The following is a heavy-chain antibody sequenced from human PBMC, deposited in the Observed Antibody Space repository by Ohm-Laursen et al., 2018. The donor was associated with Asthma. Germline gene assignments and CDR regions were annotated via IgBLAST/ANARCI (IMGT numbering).Heavy chain of an antibody. D-gene: IGHD3-9*01. CDR2: IGNSGGST. Sequence: GSLRLSCAASGFTFSNYAMSWVRQAPGKGLEWVSCIGNSGGSTYYADSVKGRFTVSRDNSKSTLYLHMNSVRAEDTAVYYCAKDDTTYSDILTGYSDYWGQGTLVTVSS. CDR1: GFTFSNYA. V-gene: IGHV3-23*01. CDR3: AKDDTTYSDILTGYSDY. J-gene: IGHJ4*02.